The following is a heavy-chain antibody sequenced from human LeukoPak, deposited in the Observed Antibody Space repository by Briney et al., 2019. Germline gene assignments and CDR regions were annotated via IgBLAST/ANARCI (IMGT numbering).Heavy chain of an antibody. D-gene: IGHD3-22*01. CDR1: GFTFSSYA. J-gene: IGHJ4*02. V-gene: IGHV3-30-3*01. CDR3: ARGGYYYDSSGYYSFDY. CDR2: ISYDGSNK. Sequence: GGSLRLSCAASGFTFSSYAMHWVRQAPGEGLEWVAVISYDGSNKYYADSVRGRFTISRDNSKNTLYLQMNSLRAEDTAVYYCARGGYYYDSSGYYSFDYWGQGTLVTVSS.